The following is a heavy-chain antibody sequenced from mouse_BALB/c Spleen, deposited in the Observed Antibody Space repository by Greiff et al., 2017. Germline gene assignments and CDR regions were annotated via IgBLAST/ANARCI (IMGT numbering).Heavy chain of an antibody. Sequence: VQLKESGPSLVKPSQTLSLTCSVTGDSITSGYWNWIRKFPGNKLEYMGYISYSGSTYYNPSLKSRISITRDTSKNQYYLQLNSVTTEDTATYYCARGFYYGYVGYFDVWGAGTTVTVSS. CDR2: ISYSGST. D-gene: IGHD1-2*01. CDR3: ARGFYYGYVGYFDV. CDR1: GDSITSGY. J-gene: IGHJ1*01. V-gene: IGHV3-8*02.